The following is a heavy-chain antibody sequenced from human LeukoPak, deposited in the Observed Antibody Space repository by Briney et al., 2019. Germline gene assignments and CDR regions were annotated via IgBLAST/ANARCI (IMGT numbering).Heavy chain of an antibody. CDR1: GFTFSSYA. CDR3: AKDRLRVVVEN. J-gene: IGHJ4*02. D-gene: IGHD2-2*01. CDR2: ISGSGGST. V-gene: IGHV3-23*01. Sequence: GGSLRLSCAASGFTFSSYAMSWVRQAPGKGLEWVSAISGSGGSTYYADSVKGWFTISRDNSKNTLYLQMNSLRAEDTAVYYCAKDRLRVVVENWGQGTLVTVSS.